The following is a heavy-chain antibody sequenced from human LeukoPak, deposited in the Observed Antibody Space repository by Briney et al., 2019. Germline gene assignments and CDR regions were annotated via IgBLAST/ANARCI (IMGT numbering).Heavy chain of an antibody. CDR3: ARGVVSIAARPPYFDY. Sequence: GGSLRLSCAASGFTFNSYSMNRVRQAPGKGLEWVSSISSGSSYIYYVDSVKGRFTISRDNAKNSLYLQMNSLRAEDTAVYYCARGVVSIAARPPYFDYWGQGTLVTVSS. CDR1: GFTFNSYS. V-gene: IGHV3-21*01. J-gene: IGHJ4*02. CDR2: ISSGSSYI. D-gene: IGHD6-6*01.